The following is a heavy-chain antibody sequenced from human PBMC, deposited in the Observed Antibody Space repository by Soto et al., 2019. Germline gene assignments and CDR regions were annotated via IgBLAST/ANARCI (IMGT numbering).Heavy chain of an antibody. CDR2: LSGNGGSS. V-gene: IGHV3-23*01. D-gene: IGHD1-26*01. Sequence: EVHLLESGGGLVQPGGSLRLSCAASGFTFRNYAMTWVRQAPGKGLEWVSGLSGNGGSSYYADSVKGRFTISRDNSDNTLYLQMSSLRAEDTAIYYCAQVRGIVGATGFLEHWGQGTLVTVSS. CDR3: AQVRGIVGATGFLEH. CDR1: GFTFRNYA. J-gene: IGHJ1*01.